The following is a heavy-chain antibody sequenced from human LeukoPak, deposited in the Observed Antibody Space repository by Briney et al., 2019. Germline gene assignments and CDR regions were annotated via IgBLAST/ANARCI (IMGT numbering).Heavy chain of an antibody. CDR1: GFTFSNAW. CDR3: TTVEYYDILTGYYSVDY. J-gene: IGHJ4*02. CDR2: IKSKTDGGTT. Sequence: PGGSLRLSCVASGFTFSNAWMNWVRQAPGKGLEWVGRIKSKTDGGTTDYAAPVKGRFTISRDDSKNTVYLQMNSLKTEDTAVYYCTTVEYYDILTGYYSVDYWGQGTLVTVSS. D-gene: IGHD3-9*01. V-gene: IGHV3-15*01.